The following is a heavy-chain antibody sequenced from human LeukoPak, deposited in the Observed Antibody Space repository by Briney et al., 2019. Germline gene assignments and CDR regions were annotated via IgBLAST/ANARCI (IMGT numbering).Heavy chain of an antibody. CDR3: ARAAYYYGSGSYAEGDYFGY. D-gene: IGHD3-10*01. CDR2: IIPIFGTA. V-gene: IGHV1-69*13. J-gene: IGHJ4*02. CDR1: GGTFSSYA. Sequence: EASVKVSCKASGGTFSSYAISWVRQAPGQGLEWMGGIIPIFGTANYAQKFQGRVTITADESTSTAYMELSSLRSEDTAVYYCARAAYYYGSGSYAEGDYFGYWGQGTLVTVSS.